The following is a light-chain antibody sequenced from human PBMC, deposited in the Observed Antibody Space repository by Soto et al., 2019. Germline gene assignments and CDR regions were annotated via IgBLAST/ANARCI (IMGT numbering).Light chain of an antibody. CDR3: QQYAASPIT. CDR2: SAS. J-gene: IGKJ5*01. Sequence: IVLTQSPGTLSLSPGEGTTLSCRASQTVSRNYLAWYQQKRGQAPRLLIYSASSRATGIPDRFSGSGSGTDFTLTISRLEPEDFAVFYCQQYAASPITFGQGTRLEI. V-gene: IGKV3-20*01. CDR1: QTVSRNY.